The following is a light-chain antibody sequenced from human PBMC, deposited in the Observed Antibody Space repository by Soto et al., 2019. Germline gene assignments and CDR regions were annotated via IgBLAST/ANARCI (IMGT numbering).Light chain of an antibody. Sequence: DTQLTQSPSFLSVSVGDRVTITCLASQSISTYLNWYKQKEGLXPKXXIYTASTLQSGVPSRFSVVVSGTEVTINIRRLKPEDVETYECQQGYSTPITFGQGTRLENK. CDR1: QSISTY. J-gene: IGKJ5*01. CDR3: QQGYSTPIT. CDR2: TAS. V-gene: IGKV1-39*01.